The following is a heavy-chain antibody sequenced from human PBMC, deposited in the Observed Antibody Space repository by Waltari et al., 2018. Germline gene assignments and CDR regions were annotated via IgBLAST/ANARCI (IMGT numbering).Heavy chain of an antibody. CDR3: ALTQRWLQLIDY. Sequence: QVQLVQSGAEVKKPGSSVKVSCKASGGTFSSYAISWVRQAPGQGREWMGGIIPIFGTANYAQKCQGRVTITADESTSTAYMERSSLRAEDTAVYYCALTQRWLQLIDYWGQGTLVTVSS. CDR1: GGTFSSYA. CDR2: IIPIFGTA. D-gene: IGHD5-12*01. V-gene: IGHV1-69*01. J-gene: IGHJ4*02.